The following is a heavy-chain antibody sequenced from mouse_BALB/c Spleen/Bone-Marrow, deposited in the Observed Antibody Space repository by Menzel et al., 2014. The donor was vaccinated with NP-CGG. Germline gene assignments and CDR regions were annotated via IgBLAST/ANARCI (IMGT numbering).Heavy chain of an antibody. Sequence: EVHLVESGGDLVQPGGFLRLSCATSGFTFTDHYMSWVRQPPGKALGWLGFIRNKANGYTTEYSSSVKGRFTISRDNSQSIVYLQMNTLRAEDSATYYCARDYLYYFDYWGQGTTLTVSS. CDR3: ARDYLYYFDY. J-gene: IGHJ2*01. CDR2: IRNKANGYTT. D-gene: IGHD2-1*01. V-gene: IGHV7-3*02. CDR1: GFTFTDHY.